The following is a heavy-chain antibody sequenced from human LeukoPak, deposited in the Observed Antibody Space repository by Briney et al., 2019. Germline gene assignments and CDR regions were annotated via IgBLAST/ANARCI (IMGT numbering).Heavy chain of an antibody. J-gene: IGHJ4*02. CDR3: ARLQYYYDSNGYYSLYYFDY. CDR1: GDSISSSSYY. D-gene: IGHD3-22*01. V-gene: IGHV4-39*01. Sequence: SETLSLTCTVSGDSISSSSYYWGWIRQPPGKGLEWIGNIYYSGSTYYNPSLRSRLTISLDASKNQFSLTLSSVTAADTAVYYCARLQYYYDSNGYYSLYYFDYWGQGTVVTVSS. CDR2: IYYSGST.